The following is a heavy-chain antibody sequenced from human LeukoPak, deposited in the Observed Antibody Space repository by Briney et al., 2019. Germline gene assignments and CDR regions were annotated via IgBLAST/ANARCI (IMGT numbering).Heavy chain of an antibody. CDR1: GGSFSGYY. CDR2: INHSGST. V-gene: IGHV4-34*01. J-gene: IGHJ4*02. Sequence: KPSETLSLTCAVYGGSFSGYYWSWIRQPPGKGLEWIGEINHSGSTNYNPSLKSRVTISVDTSKNQFSLKLSSVTVADTAVYYCARGRSSGWYNNYFDYWGQGTLVTVSS. D-gene: IGHD6-19*01. CDR3: ARGRSSGWYNNYFDY.